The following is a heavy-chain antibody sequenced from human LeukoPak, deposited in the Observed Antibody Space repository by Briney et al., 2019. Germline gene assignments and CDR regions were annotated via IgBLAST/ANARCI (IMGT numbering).Heavy chain of an antibody. J-gene: IGHJ4*02. V-gene: IGHV3-20*04. CDR3: ARSSHNNYWYFDY. CDR1: GFIFDDYG. Sequence: GGSLRLSCAASGFIFDDYGMSWVRQAPGKGLEWVSGINWNGGSTGYADSVKGRFTIPRDNAKNSLYLQMNSLRAEDTALYYCARSSHNNYWYFDYWGQGTLVTVSS. D-gene: IGHD1-1*01. CDR2: INWNGGST.